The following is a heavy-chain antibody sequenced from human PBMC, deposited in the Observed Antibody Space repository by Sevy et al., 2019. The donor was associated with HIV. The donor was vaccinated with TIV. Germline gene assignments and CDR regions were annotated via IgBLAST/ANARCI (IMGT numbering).Heavy chain of an antibody. J-gene: IGHJ6*02. CDR1: GFTFSDYY. D-gene: IGHD3-16*02. Sequence: GGSLRLSCAASGFTFSDYYMSWIRQAPGKGLEWVSYISSSGSTIYYADSVKGRFTISRDNAKNSLYLQMNSLRAEDTAVYYCARLSALDRLGGLSFYYYYYGMDVWGQGTTVTVSS. CDR3: ARLSALDRLGGLSFYYYYYGMDV. CDR2: ISSSGSTI. V-gene: IGHV3-11*01.